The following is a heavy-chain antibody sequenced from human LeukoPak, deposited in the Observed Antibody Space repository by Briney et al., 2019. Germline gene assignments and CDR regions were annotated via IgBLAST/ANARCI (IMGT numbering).Heavy chain of an antibody. Sequence: SETLPLTCIVSGGSISSNGHYWGWIRQTPGKGLEWIGNKYYSGSTYYNPSLKSRVTISVDTSKNQFSLKLSSVTAADTAVYYCARVVKYSGSYYGDYWGQGALVIVSS. J-gene: IGHJ4*02. CDR1: GGSISSNGHY. CDR2: KYYSGST. D-gene: IGHD1-26*01. CDR3: ARVVKYSGSYYGDY. V-gene: IGHV4-39*01.